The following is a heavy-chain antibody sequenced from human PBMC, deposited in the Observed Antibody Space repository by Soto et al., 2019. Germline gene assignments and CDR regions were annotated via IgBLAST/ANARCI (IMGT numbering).Heavy chain of an antibody. Sequence: GGSLRLSCAASGFTFSGSAMHWVRQASGKGLEWVGRIRSKANSYATAYAASVKGRFTISRDDSKNTAYLQMNSLKTEDTAVYYYTRVGLSDYFLLWSQGTLVTVSA. CDR2: IRSKANSYAT. CDR3: TRVGLSDYFLL. J-gene: IGHJ1*01. CDR1: GFTFSGSA. V-gene: IGHV3-73*01.